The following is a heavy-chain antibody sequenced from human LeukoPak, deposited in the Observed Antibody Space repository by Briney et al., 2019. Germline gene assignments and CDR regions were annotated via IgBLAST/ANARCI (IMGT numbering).Heavy chain of an antibody. V-gene: IGHV1-8*01. CDR2: MNPNSGNT. J-gene: IGHJ1*01. CDR1: GYTFTSYD. Sequence: ASVKVSCEASGYTFTSYDINWVRQATGQGLEWMVWMNPNSGNTGYAQKLQGRVTLTRNPSISTDYLELSSLRSEDTAVYYCARVPGYSSGWSPRAEYFRHWGQGTLVTVSS. D-gene: IGHD6-19*01. CDR3: ARVPGYSSGWSPRAEYFRH.